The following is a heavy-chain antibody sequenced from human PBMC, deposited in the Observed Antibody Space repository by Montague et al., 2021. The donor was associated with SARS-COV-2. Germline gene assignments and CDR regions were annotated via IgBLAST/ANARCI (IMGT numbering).Heavy chain of an antibody. D-gene: IGHD3-9*01. V-gene: IGHV2-70*01. J-gene: IGHJ6*02. Sequence: PALVKPTQTPTLTCTFSGFSLSTSGMCVSWIRQPPGKALEWLALIDWDDDKYYSTSLKTRLTISKDTSKNQVVLTMTNMDPVDTATYYCARIPSLRYFDWSIISGQRPGYYYYYGTDVWGQGTTVTVSS. CDR3: ARIPSLRYFDWSIISGQRPGYYYYYGTDV. CDR1: GFSLSTSGMC. CDR2: IDWDDDK.